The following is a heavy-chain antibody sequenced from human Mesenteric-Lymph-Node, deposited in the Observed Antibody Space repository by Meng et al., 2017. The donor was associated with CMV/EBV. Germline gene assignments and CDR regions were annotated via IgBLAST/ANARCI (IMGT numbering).Heavy chain of an antibody. V-gene: IGHV3-30*02. CDR2: IGYDGSDK. CDR3: TRGFYYYFEY. J-gene: IGHJ4*02. Sequence: GESLKISCAASGFTFSMSAMHWVRQAPGKGLEWVAFIGYDGSDKYYADSVKGRFTISRDNSKSTLFLQLSSLRAEDTAVYYCTRGFYYYFEYWGQGSVVTVSS. D-gene: IGHD3-10*01. CDR1: GFTFSMSA.